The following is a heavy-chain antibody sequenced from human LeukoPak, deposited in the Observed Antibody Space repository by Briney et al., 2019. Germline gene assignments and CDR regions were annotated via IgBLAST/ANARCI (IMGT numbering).Heavy chain of an antibody. Sequence: GGSLRLSCAASGFTLSSYGMHWVRQAPGKGLEWVAFIRYDGSNKYYADSVKGRFTISRDNSKNTLYLQMNSLRAEDTAVYYCAKESYYDFWSGYSYYFDYWGQGTLVTVSS. CDR2: IRYDGSNK. J-gene: IGHJ4*02. CDR1: GFTLSSYG. D-gene: IGHD3-3*01. CDR3: AKESYYDFWSGYSYYFDY. V-gene: IGHV3-30*02.